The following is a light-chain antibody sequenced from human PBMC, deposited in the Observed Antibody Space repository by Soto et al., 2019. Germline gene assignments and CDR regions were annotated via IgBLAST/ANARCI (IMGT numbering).Light chain of an antibody. CDR1: SSNIGSEA. V-gene: IGLV1-44*01. CDR3: AAWHYSLNAYV. Sequence: QSVLTQPPSASGTPGQRVSISCSGSSSNIGSEAVNWFQHLPGTTPKLLIYGDYQRPSGVPDRFSGSRSGTSASLAISGLQSQDEADYYCAAWHYSLNAYVFGTGTKVTVL. CDR2: GDY. J-gene: IGLJ1*01.